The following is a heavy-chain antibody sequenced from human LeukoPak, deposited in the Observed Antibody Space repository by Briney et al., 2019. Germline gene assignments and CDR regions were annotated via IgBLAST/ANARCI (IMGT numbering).Heavy chain of an antibody. CDR2: ISGSGGST. D-gene: IGHD6-13*01. J-gene: IGHJ4*02. CDR1: GFTFSGFA. Sequence: GGSLRLSCAASGFTFSGFAMSWVRRTPGKGLEWVSAISGSGGSTYYADSVKGRFTISRDNSKNTLYLQMNSLRAEDTAVYYCAKDQGAKQQLVQWDYWGQGTLVTVSS. V-gene: IGHV3-23*01. CDR3: AKDQGAKQQLVQWDY.